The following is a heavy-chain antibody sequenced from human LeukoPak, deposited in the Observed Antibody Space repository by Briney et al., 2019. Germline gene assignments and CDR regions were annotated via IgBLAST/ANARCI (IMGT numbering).Heavy chain of an antibody. CDR2: ISGSGGST. V-gene: IGHV3-23*01. CDR1: GFTVSSNY. CDR3: AKSPGYCTNGVCYGVYYFDY. D-gene: IGHD2-8*01. Sequence: GGSLRLSCAASGFTVSSNYMSWVRQAPGKGLEWVSAISGSGGSTYYADSVKGRFTISRDNSKNTLYLQMNSLRAEDTAVYYCAKSPGYCTNGVCYGVYYFDYWGQGTLVTVSS. J-gene: IGHJ4*02.